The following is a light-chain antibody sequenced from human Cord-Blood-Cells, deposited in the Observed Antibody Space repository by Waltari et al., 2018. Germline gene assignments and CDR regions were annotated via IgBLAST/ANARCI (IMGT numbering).Light chain of an antibody. CDR2: WAS. J-gene: IGKJ2*01. CDR3: QQYYSTPYT. CDR1: QSVLYSSNNKNY. V-gene: IGKV4-1*01. Sequence: DIVMTQPPDSLAVSLGERATINCKSSQSVLYSSNNKNYLAWYQPKPGQPPKLLIYWASTRESGVPDRFSGSGSGTDFTLTISSLQAEDVAVYYCQQYYSTPYTFGQGTKLEIK.